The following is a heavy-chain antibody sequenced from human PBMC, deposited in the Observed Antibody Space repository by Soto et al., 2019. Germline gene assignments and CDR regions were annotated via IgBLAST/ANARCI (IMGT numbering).Heavy chain of an antibody. CDR3: ARSLELLRWFDP. CDR1: GYTFAGYY. Sequence: ASVKVSCRASGYTFAGYYMHWVRQAPGQGLEWMGWINPNSGGTNYAQKFQGWVTMTRDTSISTAYMELSRLRSDDTAVYYCARSLELLRWFDPWGQGTLVTVS. V-gene: IGHV1-2*04. CDR2: INPNSGGT. D-gene: IGHD1-7*01. J-gene: IGHJ5*02.